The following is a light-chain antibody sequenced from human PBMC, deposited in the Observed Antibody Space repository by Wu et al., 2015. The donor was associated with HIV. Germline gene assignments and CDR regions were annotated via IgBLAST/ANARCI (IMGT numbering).Light chain of an antibody. Sequence: SCRASQSVASFLAWYQQKPGHGSQALIYDASNRATGIPARFSGSGSGTDFTLTISSLEPEDFAVYYCQQRRYWPLYTFGQGTKLEIK. V-gene: IGKV3-11*01. CDR3: QQRRYWPLYT. J-gene: IGKJ2*01. CDR1: QSVASF. CDR2: DAS.